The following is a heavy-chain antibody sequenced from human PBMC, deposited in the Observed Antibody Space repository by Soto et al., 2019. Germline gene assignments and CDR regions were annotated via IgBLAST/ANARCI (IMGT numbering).Heavy chain of an antibody. Sequence: ASVKVSCKASGYTFTSYGISWVRQAPGQGLEWMGWISAYNGNTNYAQKLQGRVTMTTDTSTSTAYMELRSLRSDDTAVYYCAFQRLRDFDRRATHYGMDVWGQGTTVTVSS. CDR2: ISAYNGNT. V-gene: IGHV1-18*04. D-gene: IGHD3-9*01. CDR1: GYTFTSYG. CDR3: AFQRLRDFDRRATHYGMDV. J-gene: IGHJ6*02.